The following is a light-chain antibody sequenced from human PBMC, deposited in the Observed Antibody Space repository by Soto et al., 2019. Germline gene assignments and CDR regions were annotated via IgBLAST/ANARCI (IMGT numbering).Light chain of an antibody. Sequence: ENVLTQSPATLSLSPGERATLSCRASQSVSSYLAWYQQKPGQAPRLLIYDASNRATGIPARFSGSGSGTDFTLTISSLEPEDFAVYYCQQYNNWPRATFGGGTKVDIK. CDR1: QSVSSY. V-gene: IGKV3-11*01. CDR3: QQYNNWPRAT. CDR2: DAS. J-gene: IGKJ4*01.